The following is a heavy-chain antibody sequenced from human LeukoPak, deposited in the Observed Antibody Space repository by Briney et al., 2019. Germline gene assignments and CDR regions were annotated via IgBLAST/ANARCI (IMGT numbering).Heavy chain of an antibody. CDR3: AKDVSHIVVVTAISS. J-gene: IGHJ5*02. V-gene: IGHV3-66*01. CDR1: GFTVSSNY. D-gene: IGHD2-21*02. Sequence: GGSLRLSCAASGFTVSSNYMSWVRQAPGKGLEWVSVIYSGGSTYYADSVKGRFTISRDNSKNTLYLQMNSLRAEDTAVYYCAKDVSHIVVVTAISSWGQGTLVTVSS. CDR2: IYSGGST.